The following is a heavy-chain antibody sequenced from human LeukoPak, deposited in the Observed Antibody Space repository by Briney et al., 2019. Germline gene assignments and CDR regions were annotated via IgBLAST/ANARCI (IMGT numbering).Heavy chain of an antibody. CDR1: GFTFSSYS. D-gene: IGHD6-13*01. CDR2: ISSSSSYI. Sequence: GGSLRLSCAASGFTFSSYSMNWVRQAPGKGLGWVSSISSSSSYIYYADSVKGRFTISRDNAKNSLYLQMNSLRAEDTAVYYCAREGAGYSSREYYYYMDVWGKGTTVTVSS. CDR3: AREGAGYSSREYYYYMDV. V-gene: IGHV3-21*01. J-gene: IGHJ6*03.